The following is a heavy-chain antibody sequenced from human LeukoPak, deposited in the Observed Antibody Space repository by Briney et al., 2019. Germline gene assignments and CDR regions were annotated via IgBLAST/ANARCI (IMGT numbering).Heavy chain of an antibody. Sequence: GGSLRLSCAASGFTFSSYAMSWVRQAPGKGLEWVSAISGSGGSTYYADSVKGRFTISRDNSKNTLYLQMNSLRAEDTAVYYCAKDFGPLIMITFGGVIGVTDWGQGTLVTVSS. V-gene: IGHV3-23*01. J-gene: IGHJ4*02. CDR1: GFTFSSYA. CDR2: ISGSGGST. CDR3: AKDFGPLIMITFGGVIGVTD. D-gene: IGHD3-16*01.